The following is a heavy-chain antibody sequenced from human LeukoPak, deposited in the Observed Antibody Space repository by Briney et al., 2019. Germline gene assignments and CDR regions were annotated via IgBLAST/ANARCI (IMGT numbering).Heavy chain of an antibody. V-gene: IGHV4-34*01. CDR3: ARAGRGGGMY. J-gene: IGHJ4*02. CDR1: GGSFSGYY. CDR2: INRSGST. Sequence: SETLSLTCAVYGGSFSGYYWSWIRQPPGKGLDWIGEINRSGSTDYSPSLKSRVTISVDTSNNRFSLGLSSVTAADTAVYYCARAGRGGGMYWGQGTLVTVSS. D-gene: IGHD2-15*01.